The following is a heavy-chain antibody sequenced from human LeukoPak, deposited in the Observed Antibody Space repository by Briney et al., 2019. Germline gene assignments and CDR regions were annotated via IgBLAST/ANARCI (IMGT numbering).Heavy chain of an antibody. Sequence: PGGSLRLSCAASGFTFSSYAMSWVRQAPGKGLEWVSVISGSGGSTYYADSVKGRSTIFRDNAKNTLYLQMNSLRAEDTAVYYCVRDLGGRSGHWGQGTLATVSS. CDR3: VRDLGGRSGH. CDR1: GFTFSSYA. D-gene: IGHD1-26*01. J-gene: IGHJ4*02. V-gene: IGHV3-23*01. CDR2: ISGSGGST.